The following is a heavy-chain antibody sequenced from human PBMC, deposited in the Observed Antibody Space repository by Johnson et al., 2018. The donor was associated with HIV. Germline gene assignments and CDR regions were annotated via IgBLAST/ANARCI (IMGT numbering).Heavy chain of an antibody. V-gene: IGHV3-30-3*01. D-gene: IGHD2-2*01. CDR2: ISYDGSNK. J-gene: IGHJ3*02. CDR1: GFTFSSYA. Sequence: QVQLVESGGDVVQPGGSLRLSCAASGFTFSSYAMHWVRQAPGKGLEWVAVISYDGSNKYYADSVKGRFTISRDNSKNTLYLQMNSLRAEDTAVYYCSSRPHGSGRPLDIWGQGTLVTVSS. CDR3: SSRPHGSGRPLDI.